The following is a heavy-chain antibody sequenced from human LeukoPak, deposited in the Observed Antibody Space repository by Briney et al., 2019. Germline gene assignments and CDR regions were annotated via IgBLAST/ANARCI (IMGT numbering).Heavy chain of an antibody. V-gene: IGHV3-23*01. CDR3: ATDLMRPGYSYGLFDY. CDR1: GFTFSSYA. J-gene: IGHJ4*02. CDR2: ISGSGGST. Sequence: PGGSLRLACAASGFTFSSYAMSWVRQAPGKGLEWVSAISGSGGSTYYAGFVKGRCTISRDNSKNTLYLQMNSLRAEDPAVYHCATDLMRPGYSYGLFDYWGQGTLVTVSS. D-gene: IGHD5-18*01.